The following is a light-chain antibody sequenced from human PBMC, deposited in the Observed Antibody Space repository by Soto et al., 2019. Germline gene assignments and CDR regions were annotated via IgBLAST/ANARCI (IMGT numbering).Light chain of an antibody. CDR3: QSYDSSLSGWA. Sequence: QSVLTQPPSVSGAPGQRVTISCTGSSSNIGAGYDVHWYQQLPGTAPKLLIYGNSNRPSGVPDRFSGSKSGTSASLAITGLQAEDEADYYCQSYDSSLSGWAFGGGTQLTVL. CDR1: SSNIGAGYD. CDR2: GNS. J-gene: IGLJ7*01. V-gene: IGLV1-40*01.